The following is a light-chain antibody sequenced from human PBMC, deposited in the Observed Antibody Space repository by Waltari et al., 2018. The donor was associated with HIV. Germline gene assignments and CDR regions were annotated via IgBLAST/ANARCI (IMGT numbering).Light chain of an antibody. Sequence: EIVMTQSPATLSVSPGERATLSCRASQSVSSNLAWYQQKPGQAPRLRIYGASTRATGIPARFSGSGAGTEFTLTISSLQFEDFAVYYCQQYNNWPPEYTFGQGTKLEIK. CDR1: QSVSSN. V-gene: IGKV3-15*01. CDR2: GAS. J-gene: IGKJ2*01. CDR3: QQYNNWPPEYT.